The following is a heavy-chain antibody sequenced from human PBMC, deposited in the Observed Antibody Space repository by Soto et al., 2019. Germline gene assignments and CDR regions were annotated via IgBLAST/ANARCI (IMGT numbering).Heavy chain of an antibody. D-gene: IGHD2-15*01. Sequence: GESLKISCKGSGYSFTSYWIGWVRQMPGKGLEWMGIIYPGDSDTRYSPSFQGQVTISADKSISTAYLQWSSLKASDTAMYYCASLDVVVAAKPLGAFDIWGQGTMVTVS. J-gene: IGHJ3*02. CDR2: IYPGDSDT. V-gene: IGHV5-51*01. CDR1: GYSFTSYW. CDR3: ASLDVVVAAKPLGAFDI.